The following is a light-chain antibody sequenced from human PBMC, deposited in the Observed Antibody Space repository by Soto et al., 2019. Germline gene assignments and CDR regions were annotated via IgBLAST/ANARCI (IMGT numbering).Light chain of an antibody. CDR2: GAS. J-gene: IGKJ1*01. V-gene: IGKV3-20*01. Sequence: EIVLAQSPGTLSLSPGERATLSCRASQSVGNRYLAWHQQKPGQAPRLLVYGASSRATGIPDRFSGSGSETDFTLTISRLEPEDVAVDYCQQYDTSPPTFGQGTKVELK. CDR1: QSVGNRY. CDR3: QQYDTSPPT.